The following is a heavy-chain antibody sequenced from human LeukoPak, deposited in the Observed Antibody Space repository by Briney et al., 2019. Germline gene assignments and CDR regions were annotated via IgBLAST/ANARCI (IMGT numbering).Heavy chain of an antibody. CDR2: ISSSGDTK. V-gene: IGHV3-48*03. J-gene: IGHJ4*02. CDR3: TSHGSGYYFDY. CDR1: GFTFSKYE. D-gene: IGHD6-13*01. Sequence: GGSLRLSCAASGFTFSKYELNWVRQAPGKGLEWVSYISSSGDTKYYADSVKGRFTISRDNAKNSLYLQMDSLRAEDTATYYCTSHGSGYYFDYSGQGTLVTVSP.